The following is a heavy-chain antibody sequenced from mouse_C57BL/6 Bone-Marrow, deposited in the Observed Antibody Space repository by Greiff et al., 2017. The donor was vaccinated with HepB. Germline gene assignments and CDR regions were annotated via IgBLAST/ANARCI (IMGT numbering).Heavy chain of an antibody. Sequence: VESGGGLVQPGGSLKLSCAASGFTFSDYGMAWVRQAPRKGPEWVAFISNLAYSIYYADTVTGRFTISRENAKNTLYLEMSSLRSEDTAMYYCARHRSTNYAMYYWGQGTSVTVSS. V-gene: IGHV5-15*01. D-gene: IGHD1-1*01. J-gene: IGHJ4*01. CDR3: ARHRSTNYAMYY. CDR1: GFTFSDYG. CDR2: ISNLAYSI.